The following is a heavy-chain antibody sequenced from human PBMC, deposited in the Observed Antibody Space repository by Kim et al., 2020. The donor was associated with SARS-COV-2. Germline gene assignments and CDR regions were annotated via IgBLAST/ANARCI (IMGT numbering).Heavy chain of an antibody. CDR3: ARDVGYCSSTSCYGYYGMDV. Sequence: SVKVSCKASGGTFSSYAISWVRQAPGQGLEWMGGIIPIFGTANYAQKFQGRVTITADESTSTAYMELSSLRSEDTAVYYCARDVGYCSSTSCYGYYGMDVWGQGTTVTVSS. J-gene: IGHJ6*02. D-gene: IGHD2-2*01. CDR1: GGTFSSYA. V-gene: IGHV1-69*13. CDR2: IIPIFGTA.